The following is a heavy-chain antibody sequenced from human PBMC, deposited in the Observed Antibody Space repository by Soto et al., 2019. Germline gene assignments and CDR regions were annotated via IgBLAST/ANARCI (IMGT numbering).Heavy chain of an antibody. J-gene: IGHJ4*02. CDR2: IIPIFGTT. CDR1: GDTFSRYG. V-gene: IGHV1-69*01. Sequence: VQLVQSAAEVKKPGSSVKVSCKASGDTFSRYGISWVRQAPGQGLEWMGGIIPIFGTTNYAQKFQGRVTITADESTSTAYMELSSLRSEDTAVYYCAREEIAAFSRIYFDYWGQGTLVTVSS. D-gene: IGHD6-13*01. CDR3: AREEIAAFSRIYFDY.